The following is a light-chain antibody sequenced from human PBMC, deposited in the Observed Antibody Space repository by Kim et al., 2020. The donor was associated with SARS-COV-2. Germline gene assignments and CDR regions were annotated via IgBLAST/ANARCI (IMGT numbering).Light chain of an antibody. CDR1: NVGSKS. CDR3: QVWDSSSDHRV. J-gene: IGLJ3*02. V-gene: IGLV3-21*04. CDR2: YDS. Sequence: PGKTARITCGGNNVGSKSVHWYQQKPGQAPVLVIYYDSDRPSGIPERFSGSNSGNTATLTISRVEAGDEADYYCQVWDSSSDHRVFGGGTQLTVL.